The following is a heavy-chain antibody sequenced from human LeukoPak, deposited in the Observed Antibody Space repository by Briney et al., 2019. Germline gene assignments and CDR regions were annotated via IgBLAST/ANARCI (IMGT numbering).Heavy chain of an antibody. CDR3: ARGALNYYDSSGYYEAGDY. Sequence: ASVKVSCKASGYTFTGYYMHWVRQAPGQGLEWMGWMNPNSGNTGYAQKFQGRVTMTRNTSISTAYMELSSLRSEDTAVYYCARGALNYYDSSGYYEAGDYWGQGTLVTVSS. D-gene: IGHD3-22*01. J-gene: IGHJ4*02. V-gene: IGHV1-8*02. CDR1: GYTFTGYY. CDR2: MNPNSGNT.